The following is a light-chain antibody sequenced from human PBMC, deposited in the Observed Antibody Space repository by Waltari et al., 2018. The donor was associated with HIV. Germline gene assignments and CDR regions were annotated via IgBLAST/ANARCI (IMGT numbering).Light chain of an antibody. Sequence: EIVTTQSPATLSVSPGERATLSCRASQSVTSNLAWYQQKPGQAPRLLIYGASTRATGIPARFSGGGSGTEFTLTIRSLQSEDFAVYYCQQYNNWPPTFGQGTKVEIK. V-gene: IGKV3-15*01. CDR2: GAS. J-gene: IGKJ1*01. CDR1: QSVTSN. CDR3: QQYNNWPPT.